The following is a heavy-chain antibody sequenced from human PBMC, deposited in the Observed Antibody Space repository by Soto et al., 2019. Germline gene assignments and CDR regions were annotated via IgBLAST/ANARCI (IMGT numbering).Heavy chain of an antibody. Sequence: SLRLSCIASGFTFSEYGIHWVRQAPGKGLEWVAVISYGGSHKYYAGSVKGRFTISRDDSKNTVYLQMNSLKTDDTAVYYCAKEMFPRTVLDSSSPWGDFWGRGSLVTVSS. V-gene: IGHV3-30*18. J-gene: IGHJ4*02. D-gene: IGHD2-15*01. CDR2: ISYGGSHK. CDR1: GFTFSEYG. CDR3: AKEMFPRTVLDSSSPWGDF.